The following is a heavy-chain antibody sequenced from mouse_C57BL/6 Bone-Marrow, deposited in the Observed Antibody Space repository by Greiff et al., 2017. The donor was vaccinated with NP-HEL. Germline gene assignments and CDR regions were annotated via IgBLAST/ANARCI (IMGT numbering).Heavy chain of an antibody. J-gene: IGHJ1*03. CDR3: AKSPYSNFRYFDV. CDR1: GFSLTSYG. D-gene: IGHD2-5*01. CDR2: IWRGGST. Sequence: VQLQQSGPGLVQPSQSLSITCTVSGFSLTSYGVHWVRQSPGKGLEWLGVIWRGGSTDYNAAFMSRLSITKDNSKSQVFFKMNSLQADDTAIYYCAKSPYSNFRYFDVWGTGTTVTVSS. V-gene: IGHV2-5*01.